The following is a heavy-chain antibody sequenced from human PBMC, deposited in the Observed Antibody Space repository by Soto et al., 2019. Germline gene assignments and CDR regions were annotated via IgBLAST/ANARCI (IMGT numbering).Heavy chain of an antibody. J-gene: IGHJ6*01. D-gene: IGHD6-6*01. Sequence: EVQLVESGGGLVEPGGSLRLSCAPSGLTFTTYSMNWVRQAPGKGLEWVSSISSGSDYIYYAESVKVRFTNSRDNAQNSLYLQMSSLRADDTAVYYYARNRSPSSKIPGMEVWGQGTTVTVSP. CDR2: ISSGSDYI. V-gene: IGHV3-21*01. CDR3: ARNRSPSSKIPGMEV. CDR1: GLTFTTYS.